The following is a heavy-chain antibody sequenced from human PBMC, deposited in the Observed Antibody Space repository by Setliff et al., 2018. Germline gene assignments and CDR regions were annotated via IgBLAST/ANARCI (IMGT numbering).Heavy chain of an antibody. CDR1: GYTFTSYA. CDR3: ARVNGDGSEYYFDY. D-gene: IGHD4-17*01. Sequence: ASVKVSCKASGYTFTSYAMHWVRQAPGQRLEWMGWINAGNGNTKYSQKFQGRVTITRDTSTSTVYMELSSLRSEDTAVYYCARVNGDGSEYYFDYWGQGTLVTVSS. J-gene: IGHJ4*02. CDR2: INAGNGNT. V-gene: IGHV1-3*01.